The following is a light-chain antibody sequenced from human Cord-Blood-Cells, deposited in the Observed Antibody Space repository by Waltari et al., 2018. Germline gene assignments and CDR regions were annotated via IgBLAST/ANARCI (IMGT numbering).Light chain of an antibody. CDR1: VLAKKY. Sequence: SYELTQPSSVSVSPGQTARITCSGDVLAKKYARWFQQKQGPAPVQVIQKGSERPSGIPERFSGSSSGTTVTLTISGAQVEDEADYYCYSAADNAMVFGGGTKLTVL. J-gene: IGLJ2*01. CDR3: YSAADNAMV. V-gene: IGLV3-27*01. CDR2: KGS.